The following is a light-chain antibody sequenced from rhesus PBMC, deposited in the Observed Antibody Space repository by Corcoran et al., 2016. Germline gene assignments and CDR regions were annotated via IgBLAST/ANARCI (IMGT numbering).Light chain of an antibody. V-gene: IGLV7-76*01. CDR2: NTD. J-gene: IGLJ6*01. Sequence: QAVVTQEASLTVSPGGTVTLTCDSSTGAVTSDNFPHWFRQKPGQAPRGLIYNTDAKHSWTPARFSGSLGGGKAALTLSGAQPEDEADYYCLLYYNSKYFFGNGTHLTVL. CDR3: LLYYNSKYF. CDR1: TGAVTSDNF.